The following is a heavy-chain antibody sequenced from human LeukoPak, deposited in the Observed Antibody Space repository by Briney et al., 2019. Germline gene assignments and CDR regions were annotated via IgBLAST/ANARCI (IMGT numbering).Heavy chain of an antibody. CDR2: INHSGST. V-gene: IGHV4-34*01. CDR3: ARAGYGDSDFDY. Sequence: KPSETLSLTCAVYGGSFSGYYWSWIRQPPGKGLEWIGEINHSGSTNYNPSLKSRVTISVDTSKNQFSLKLSSVTAADTAVYYCARAGYGDSDFDYWGQGTLVTVSS. CDR1: GGSFSGYY. J-gene: IGHJ4*02. D-gene: IGHD4-17*01.